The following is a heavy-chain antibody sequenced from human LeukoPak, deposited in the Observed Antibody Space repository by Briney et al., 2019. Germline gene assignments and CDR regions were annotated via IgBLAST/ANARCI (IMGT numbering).Heavy chain of an antibody. CDR2: FYDSESS. V-gene: IGHV4-31*03. J-gene: IGHJ4*02. D-gene: IGHD5-18*01. CDR1: GGSISSGGYY. Sequence: SETLSLTCTVSGGSISSGGYYWTWIRQHPGKGLEWIGFFYDSESSYFNPSLKSRVSISVDTSRNQFSLNLTSVIAADTAVYYCARGSGEDNYGSYYFDSWGQGSLVTVSS. CDR3: ARGSGEDNYGSYYFDS.